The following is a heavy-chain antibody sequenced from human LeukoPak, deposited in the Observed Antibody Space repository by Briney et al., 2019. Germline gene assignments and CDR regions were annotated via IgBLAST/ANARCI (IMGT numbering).Heavy chain of an antibody. Sequence: PSQTLSLTCAVSGGSISSGGYSWSWIRQPPGKGLEWIGYIYHSGSTYYNPSLKSRVTISVDRSENQFSLKLSSVTAADTAVYYCARVVIVATYLDYWGQGTLVTVSS. V-gene: IGHV4-30-2*01. J-gene: IGHJ4*02. CDR3: ARVVIVATYLDY. CDR2: IYHSGST. CDR1: GGSISSGGYS. D-gene: IGHD2/OR15-2a*01.